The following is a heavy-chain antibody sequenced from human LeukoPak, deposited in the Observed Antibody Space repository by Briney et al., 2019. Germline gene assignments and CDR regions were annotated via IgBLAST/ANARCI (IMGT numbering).Heavy chain of an antibody. V-gene: IGHV3-74*01. CDR2: INGDGSGT. D-gene: IGHD1-26*01. J-gene: IGHJ3*01. CDR1: GFTFSSYW. CDR3: AVGANPGAFDF. Sequence: GGSLRLSCAASGFTFSSYWMHWVRQAQGKGLVWVSRINGDGSGTSYADSVKGRFTISRDNAKNSLYLQVNSLRAEDTAVYYCAVGANPGAFDFWGRGTMVTVS.